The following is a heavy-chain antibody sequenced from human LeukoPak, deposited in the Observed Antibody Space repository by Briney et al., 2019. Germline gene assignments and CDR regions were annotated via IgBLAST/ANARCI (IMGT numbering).Heavy chain of an antibody. Sequence: SETLSLTCAVSGYSISSGYYWGWIRQPPGKGLEWIGSIYHSGSTYYNPSLKSRVTISVDTSKNQFSLRLSSVTAADTAVYYCARVRGYCSGTSCYRYYFDYWGQRTLVTVSS. CDR1: GYSISSGYY. D-gene: IGHD2-2*01. CDR3: ARVRGYCSGTSCYRYYFDY. V-gene: IGHV4-38-2*01. J-gene: IGHJ4*02. CDR2: IYHSGST.